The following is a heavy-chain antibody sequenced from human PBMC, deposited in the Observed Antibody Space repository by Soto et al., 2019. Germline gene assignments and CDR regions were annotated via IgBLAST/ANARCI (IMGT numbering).Heavy chain of an antibody. J-gene: IGHJ6*03. CDR3: ARDNTAYYYMDV. D-gene: IGHD4-17*01. CDR1: AFSVSSNY. CDR2: IYSGGST. V-gene: IGHV3-66*01. Sequence: GGSLRLSCAASAFSVSSNYMSWFRQAPGKGLEWVSVIYSGGSTYYADFVKDRFTISRDNSKNTLYLQMNNLRAEDTAVYYCARDNTAYYYMDVWGKGTTVTVSS.